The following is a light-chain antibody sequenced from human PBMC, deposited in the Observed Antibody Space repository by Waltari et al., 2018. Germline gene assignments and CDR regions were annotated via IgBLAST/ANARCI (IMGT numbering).Light chain of an antibody. CDR3: QQRSNWPSFT. V-gene: IGKV3-11*01. Sequence: IVLTQSPATLSLSPGERATLSCTASQSVSSYLAWYQQKPGQPPRLLIYDASNRATGSPARFSGSGSGTDFTLTITTLEPEDFAVYYCQQRSNWPSFTFGPGTKVDMK. CDR1: QSVSSY. CDR2: DAS. J-gene: IGKJ3*01.